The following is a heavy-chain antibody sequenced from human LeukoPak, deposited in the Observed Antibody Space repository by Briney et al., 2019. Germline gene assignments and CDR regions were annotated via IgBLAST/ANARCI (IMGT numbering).Heavy chain of an antibody. V-gene: IGHV3-48*01. CDR1: GFTFSSSS. CDR2: ISSSSSTI. J-gene: IGHJ4*02. Sequence: GGSLRLSCAASGFTFSSSSMNWVRQAPGKGLEWVSYISSSSSTIDYADSVKGRFTISRDNAKNSLYLQMNSLRAEDTAVYYCARRAGRRYYFDYWGQGTLVTVSS. CDR3: ARRAGRRYYFDY.